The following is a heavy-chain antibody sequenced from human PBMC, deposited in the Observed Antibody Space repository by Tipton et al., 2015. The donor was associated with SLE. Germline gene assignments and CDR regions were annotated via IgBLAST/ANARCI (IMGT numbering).Heavy chain of an antibody. V-gene: IGHV3-48*03. CDR1: EFTFSSYA. CDR3: ARAARGSSSSAFDI. D-gene: IGHD6-6*01. Sequence: SLRLSCAASEFTFSSYAMNWVRQAPGKGLEWVSYITIGGSTRYYADFVKGRFTISRDNAKNSLYLQMNSLRAEDTAVYYCARAARGSSSSAFDIWGQGTMVTVSS. CDR2: ITIGGSTR. J-gene: IGHJ3*02.